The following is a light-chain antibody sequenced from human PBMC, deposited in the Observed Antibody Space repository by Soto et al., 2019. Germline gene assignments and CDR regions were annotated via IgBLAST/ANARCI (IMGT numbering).Light chain of an antibody. CDR2: DVN. CDR1: SSDIGAYNF. CDR3: TSWTTSTTMI. J-gene: IGLJ2*01. Sequence: QLVLTQPASVSGSPGQSITISCTGTSSDIGAYNFVSWYQQHPGKAPKLMLYDVNIRPSGVSNRFSGSKSGNTASLTISGLQAEDEADYYCTSWTTSTTMICGGGTKVTVL. V-gene: IGLV2-14*03.